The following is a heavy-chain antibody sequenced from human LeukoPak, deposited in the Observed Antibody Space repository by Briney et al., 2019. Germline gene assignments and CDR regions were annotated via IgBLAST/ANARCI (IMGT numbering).Heavy chain of an antibody. Sequence: GGSLRLSCAASGFTFGDYYMGWIRQAPGKGLEWVSYISSSGSTIYYADSVKGRFTISRDNAKNSLYLQMNSLRAEDTAVYYCARGFRRGYSYGYNFDYWGQGTLVTVSS. D-gene: IGHD5-18*01. CDR1: GFTFGDYY. J-gene: IGHJ4*02. V-gene: IGHV3-11*04. CDR3: ARGFRRGYSYGYNFDY. CDR2: ISSSGSTI.